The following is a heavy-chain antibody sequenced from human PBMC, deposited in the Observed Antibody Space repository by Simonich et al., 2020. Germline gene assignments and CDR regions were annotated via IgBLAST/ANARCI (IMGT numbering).Heavy chain of an antibody. D-gene: IGHD3-9*01. J-gene: IGHJ2*01. CDR3: ERGKNYDSVTGGWYFDL. CDR2: IKHSGST. CDR1: GGSFSGYY. V-gene: IGHV4-34*01. Sequence: QVQLQQCGAGLLKPSETLSLPCAVYGGSFSGYYWSWSSLPPGKGLGWIGEIKHSGSTNYNPTLKSRVTISVDTSKNQYSLKLSSVTAADTAGDDCERGKNYDSVTGGWYFDLWGRGTLVTVSS.